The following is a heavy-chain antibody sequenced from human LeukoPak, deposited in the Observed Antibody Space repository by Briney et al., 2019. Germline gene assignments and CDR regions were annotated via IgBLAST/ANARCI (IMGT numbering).Heavy chain of an antibody. Sequence: GGSLRLSCAASGFTFSSCWMSWVRQAPGKGLEWVANIKQDGSEKYYVDSVKGRFTISRDNAKNSLYLQMNSLRAEDTAVYYCARRSTSGNFYSGMDVWGQGTTVTVS. J-gene: IGHJ6*02. D-gene: IGHD3-10*01. CDR2: IKQDGSEK. CDR1: GFTFSSCW. CDR3: ARRSTSGNFYSGMDV. V-gene: IGHV3-7*05.